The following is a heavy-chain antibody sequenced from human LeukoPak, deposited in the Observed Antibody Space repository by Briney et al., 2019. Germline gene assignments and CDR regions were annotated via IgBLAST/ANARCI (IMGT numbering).Heavy chain of an antibody. D-gene: IGHD2-21*02. J-gene: IGHJ4*02. V-gene: IGHV1-69*13. Sequence: SVKVSCKASGGTFSSYAISWVRQAPGQGLEWMGGIIPIFGTANYAQKFQGRVTITADESTSTAYMELSSLRSEDTAVYYCARVSGLYCGGDCYPGDYWGQGTLVTVSS. CDR1: GGTFSSYA. CDR2: IIPIFGTA. CDR3: ARVSGLYCGGDCYPGDY.